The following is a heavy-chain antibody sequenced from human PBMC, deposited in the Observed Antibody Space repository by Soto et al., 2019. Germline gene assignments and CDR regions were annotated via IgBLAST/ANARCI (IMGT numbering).Heavy chain of an antibody. J-gene: IGHJ3*02. V-gene: IGHV1-69*08. CDR1: GGTFSSYT. CDR3: ARDDPGDTVRAFDI. D-gene: IGHD4-17*01. Sequence: QVQLVQSGAEVKKPGSSVKVSCKASGGTFSSYTISWVRQSPGPGLEWMGRIIPILGIANYAQKFQGRVTITADKSTSTAYMELSSLRSEDTAVYYCARDDPGDTVRAFDIWGQGTMVTVSS. CDR2: IIPILGIA.